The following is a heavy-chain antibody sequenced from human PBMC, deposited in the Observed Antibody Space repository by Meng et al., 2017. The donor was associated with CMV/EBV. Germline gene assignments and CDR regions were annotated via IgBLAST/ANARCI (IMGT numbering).Heavy chain of an antibody. J-gene: IGHJ4*02. Sequence: GGSLRLSCAASGFTVSSNYMSWVRQAPGKGLEWVSVIYSGGSTYYADSVKGRFTISRDNSKNTLYLQMNSLRAEDTAVYYCAKDLISTYYYDSSGSYWGQGTLVTVSS. CDR3: AKDLISTYYYDSSGSY. CDR1: GFTVSSNY. D-gene: IGHD3-22*01. CDR2: IYSGGST. V-gene: IGHV3-53*01.